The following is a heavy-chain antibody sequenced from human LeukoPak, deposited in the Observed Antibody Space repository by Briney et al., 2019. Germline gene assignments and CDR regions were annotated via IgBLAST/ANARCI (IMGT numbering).Heavy chain of an antibody. D-gene: IGHD3-10*01. CDR3: ARAPGYGSGSYNFDY. Sequence: GGSLRLSCAASGFTFSSYSMIWVRQAPGKGLEWVSSISSSSSYIYYADSVKGRFTISGDNAKNSLYLQMNSLRAEDTAVYYCARAPGYGSGSYNFDYWGQGTLVTVSS. CDR1: GFTFSSYS. J-gene: IGHJ4*02. V-gene: IGHV3-21*01. CDR2: ISSSSSYI.